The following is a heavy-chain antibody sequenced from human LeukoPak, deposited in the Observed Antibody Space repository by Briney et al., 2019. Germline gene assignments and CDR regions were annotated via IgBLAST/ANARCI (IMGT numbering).Heavy chain of an antibody. Sequence: GGSLRLSCAASGFTVSSNYMSWIRQAPGKGLEWVSYISSSGSTIYYADSVKGRFTISRDNAKNSLYLQMNSLRAEDTAVYYCARDGARYYYDSSGYPPDAFDICGQGTMVTVSS. V-gene: IGHV3-11*04. CDR2: ISSSGSTI. CDR1: GFTVSSNY. J-gene: IGHJ3*02. CDR3: ARDGARYYYDSSGYPPDAFDI. D-gene: IGHD3-22*01.